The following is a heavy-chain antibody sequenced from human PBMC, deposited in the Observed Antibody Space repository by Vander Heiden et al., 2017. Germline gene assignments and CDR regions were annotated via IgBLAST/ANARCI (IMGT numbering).Heavy chain of an antibody. CDR2: ISSSSSYI. V-gene: IGHV3-21*06. CDR3: AIAGGVTLPFDY. Sequence: EVQLVESGGGLVKPGGSLRLSCAASGFTFSSYSMSWVRQAPGKGLEWVSSISSSSSYIYAADALRGRFTISRDNVKNPLYLQMKRMRAEDTAVYYSAIAGGVTLPFDYWGQGTLVTVSS. J-gene: IGHJ4*02. D-gene: IGHD3-3*01. CDR1: GFTFSSYS.